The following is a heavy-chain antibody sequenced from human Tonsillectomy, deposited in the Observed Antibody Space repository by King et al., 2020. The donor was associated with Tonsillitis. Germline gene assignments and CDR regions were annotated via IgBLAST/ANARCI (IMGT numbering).Heavy chain of an antibody. CDR3: ARETSYDFWSGYPNWFDP. V-gene: IGHV4-61*02. Sequence: VQLQESGPGLVKPSQTLSLTCNVSVGSISSGSYYWSWIRQPAGKGLEWIGRIYTSGSTNYNPSLKSRVTMSVATSKTQFSLKLSSVTAADTAVYYCARETSYDFWSGYPNWFDPWGQGTLVTVSS. CDR2: IYTSGST. CDR1: VGSISSGSYY. D-gene: IGHD3-3*01. J-gene: IGHJ5*02.